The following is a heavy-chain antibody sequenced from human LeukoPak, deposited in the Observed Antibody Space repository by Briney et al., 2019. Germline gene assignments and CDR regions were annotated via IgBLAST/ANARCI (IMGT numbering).Heavy chain of an antibody. J-gene: IGHJ3*02. Sequence: GASVKVSCKASGGTFSSYAISWVRQAPGQGLEWMGGIIPIFGTANYAQKFQGRVTITTDESTSTAYMELSSLRPEDTAVYYCARDWSPDTAMGLPGAFDIWGQGTMVTVSS. CDR1: GGTFSSYA. CDR2: IIPIFGTA. V-gene: IGHV1-69*05. D-gene: IGHD5-18*01. CDR3: ARDWSPDTAMGLPGAFDI.